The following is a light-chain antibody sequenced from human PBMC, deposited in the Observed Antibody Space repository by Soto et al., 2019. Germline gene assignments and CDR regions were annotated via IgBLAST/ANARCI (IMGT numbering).Light chain of an antibody. V-gene: IGLV1-47*01. CDR2: RNN. CDR3: AAWDDSLSAYV. Sequence: QSALTQPPSASGTPGQGASISCSGGSSNIGTNYVYWYQHLAGAAPKLLIYRNNQRPSGVPERFSASRSGTSASLAISGLRSEDESHYYCAAWDDSLSAYVFGTGTKVTVL. J-gene: IGLJ1*01. CDR1: SSNIGTNY.